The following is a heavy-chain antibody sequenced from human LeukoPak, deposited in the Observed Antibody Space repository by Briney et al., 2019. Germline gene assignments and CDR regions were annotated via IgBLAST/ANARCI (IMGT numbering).Heavy chain of an antibody. D-gene: IGHD3-22*01. CDR1: GGSFSGYY. J-gene: IGHJ5*02. CDR2: INHSGGT. Sequence: SETLSLTCAVYGGSFSGYYWSWIRQPPGKGLEWIGEINHSGGTNYNPSLKSRVTISVDTSKNQFSLKLSSVTAADTAVYYCARGIAYYDSSGYYYPSWFDPWGQGTLVTVSS. V-gene: IGHV4-34*01. CDR3: ARGIAYYDSSGYYYPSWFDP.